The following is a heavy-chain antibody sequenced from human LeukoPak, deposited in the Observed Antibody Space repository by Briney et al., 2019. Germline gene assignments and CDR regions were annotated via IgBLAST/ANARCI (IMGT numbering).Heavy chain of an antibody. CDR2: MSPDGNKK. CDR1: GFTFSDYN. Sequence: GRSLRLSCAASGFTFSDYNMHWVRQAPGKGLDWVALMSPDGNKKYYADSVKGRFTISRDNAKNTLYLQMNSLRAEDTAVYYCARDDSSGQQYFQHWGQGTLVTVSS. D-gene: IGHD3-22*01. CDR3: ARDDSSGQQYFQH. V-gene: IGHV3-30-3*01. J-gene: IGHJ1*01.